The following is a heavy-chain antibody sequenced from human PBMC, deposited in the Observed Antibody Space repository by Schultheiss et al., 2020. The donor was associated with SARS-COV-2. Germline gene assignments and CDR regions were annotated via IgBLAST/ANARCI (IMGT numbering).Heavy chain of an antibody. D-gene: IGHD3-16*01. CDR3: ASLDYDYVLGRNWFDP. CDR1: GGSISSSNYY. J-gene: IGHJ5*02. Sequence: ESLKISCTVSGGSISSSNYYWGWIRQPPGKGLEWIGSVYYSGNTFYTPSLKSRVTISVDTSKNQFSLKLSSVTAADTAVYYCASLDYDYVLGRNWFDPWGQGTLVTVSS. V-gene: IGHV4-39*01. CDR2: VYYSGNT.